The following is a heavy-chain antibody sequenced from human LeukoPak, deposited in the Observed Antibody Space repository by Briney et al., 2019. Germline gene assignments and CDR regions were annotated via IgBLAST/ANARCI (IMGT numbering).Heavy chain of an antibody. CDR2: ISGSGGST. D-gene: IGHD3-22*01. V-gene: IGHV3-23*01. CDR1: GFTFSTYA. CDR3: ARVPDTSGYYYPYFDY. Sequence: GGSLRLSCVASGFTFSTYAMSWVRQAPGKGLEWVSVISGSGGSTYYADSVKGRFTISRDNSKNPLFLQMDSLRAEDTAIYYCARVPDTSGYYYPYFDYWGQGTLVTVSS. J-gene: IGHJ4*02.